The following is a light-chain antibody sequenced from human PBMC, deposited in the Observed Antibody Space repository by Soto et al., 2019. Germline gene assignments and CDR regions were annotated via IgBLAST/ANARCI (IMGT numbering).Light chain of an antibody. Sequence: QAVVTQPPSVSGAPGQRVTIFCAGSSSNVGADYHVHWYRQLPGTAPRLLIYGNTNRPSGVPGRFSGSKSGTSASLAITGLQADDEADYYCQAYDTSRRAYVFGTGTKLTVL. V-gene: IGLV1-40*01. CDR3: QAYDTSRRAYV. J-gene: IGLJ1*01. CDR2: GNT. CDR1: SSNVGADYH.